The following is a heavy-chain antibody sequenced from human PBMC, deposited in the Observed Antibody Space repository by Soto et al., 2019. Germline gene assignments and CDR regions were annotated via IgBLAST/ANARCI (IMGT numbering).Heavy chain of an antibody. J-gene: IGHJ5*02. V-gene: IGHV3-48*03. D-gene: IGHD6-19*01. CDR2: ITHDGGVT. CDR1: VGNYE. CDR3: AKTNPSKTHTNGWYDWFAP. Sequence: EVQLVESGGGLIQAGGSLRLSCVASVGNYEMNWVRQAPGKGLEWLALITHDGGVTHYADSVKGRFTISRDNAKNTLYLQMNSLRDDDTSIYYCAKTNPSKTHTNGWYDWFAPWGQGTLVTVSS.